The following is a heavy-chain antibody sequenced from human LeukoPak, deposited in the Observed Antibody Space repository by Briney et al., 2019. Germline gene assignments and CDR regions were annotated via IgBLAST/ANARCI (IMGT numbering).Heavy chain of an antibody. CDR2: MYYSGNT. CDR3: ASRTYDYESVYYHGRGWFDP. V-gene: IGHV4-59*08. Sequence: SETLSLTCIVSGGSISSDCWSWIRKTPGKGLEWIGHMYYSGNTNYNLSLRSRATISVDTSKNQDSLTLSSVTAAVTAVYNRASRTYDYESVYYHGRGWFDPWGQGTLVTVSS. D-gene: IGHD3-3*01. CDR1: GGSISSDC. J-gene: IGHJ5*02.